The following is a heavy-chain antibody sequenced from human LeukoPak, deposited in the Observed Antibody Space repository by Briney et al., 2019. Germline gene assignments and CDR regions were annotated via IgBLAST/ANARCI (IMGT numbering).Heavy chain of an antibody. CDR3: ASSLHCGGDCLDY. CDR2: IYPGDSDT. CDR1: GYSFTSYW. D-gene: IGHD2-21*01. Sequence: GESLKISCKGSGYSFTSYWIGWVRQMPGKGLEWMGIIYPGDSDTRYSPSFQGQVTISADKSISTAYLQWSSLKASDTAMYHCASSLHCGGDCLDYWGQGTLVTVSS. J-gene: IGHJ4*02. V-gene: IGHV5-51*01.